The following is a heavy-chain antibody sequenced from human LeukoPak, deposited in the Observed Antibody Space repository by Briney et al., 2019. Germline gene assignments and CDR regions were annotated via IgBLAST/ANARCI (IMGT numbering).Heavy chain of an antibody. J-gene: IGHJ4*02. CDR1: GFTFSSYS. D-gene: IGHD3-22*01. V-gene: IGHV3-7*01. CDR3: ARDPVFSDSSGYYFDY. Sequence: PGGSLRLSCAASGFTFSSYSMSWVRQAPGKGLEWVANIKQDGSVKYYVDSVKGRFTISRDNAKNFLQMNSLRAEDTAVYYCARDPVFSDSSGYYFDYWGQGTLVTVSS. CDR2: IKQDGSVK.